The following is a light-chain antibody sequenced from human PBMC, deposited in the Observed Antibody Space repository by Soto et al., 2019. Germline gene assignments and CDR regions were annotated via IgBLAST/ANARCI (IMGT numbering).Light chain of an antibody. CDR3: TSYTSSSTYV. J-gene: IGLJ1*01. V-gene: IGLV2-14*01. CDR1: SIDVGGYNY. CDR2: EVS. Sequence: QSVLTQPASVSGSPGQSITISCTGTSIDVGGYNYVSWYQHHPGKAPKLMIFEVSNRPSGVSNRFSGSKSGNTASLTISGLQAEDEADYYCTSYTSSSTYVFGTGTKLTVL.